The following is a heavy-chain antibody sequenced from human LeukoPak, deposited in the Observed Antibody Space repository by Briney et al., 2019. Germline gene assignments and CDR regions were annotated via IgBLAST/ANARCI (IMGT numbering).Heavy chain of an antibody. CDR2: IYHSGST. Sequence: KPSQTLSLTCTVSGGSISSGGYYWSWIRQPPGKGLEWIGYIYHSGSTYYNPSLKSRVTISVDRSKNQFSLKLSSVTAADTAVYYCARAYGSGNYFDYWGQGTLVTVSS. CDR1: GGSISSGGYY. CDR3: ARAYGSGNYFDY. D-gene: IGHD3-10*01. V-gene: IGHV4-30-2*01. J-gene: IGHJ4*02.